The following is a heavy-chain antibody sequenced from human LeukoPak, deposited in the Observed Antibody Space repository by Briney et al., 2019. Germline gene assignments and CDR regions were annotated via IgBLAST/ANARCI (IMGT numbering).Heavy chain of an antibody. CDR1: GGSFSGYY. J-gene: IGHJ6*02. Sequence: SETLSLTCAVYGGSFSGYYWSWLRQPPAKGLEWIGEIYHSGSTNYNPSLKRRATISVDKSKNQFSLKMSSVTAADKAVYYGARALDTYYSYYGMDVWGQGTTVTVSS. V-gene: IGHV4-34*01. D-gene: IGHD1-1*01. CDR3: ARALDTYYSYYGMDV. CDR2: IYHSGST.